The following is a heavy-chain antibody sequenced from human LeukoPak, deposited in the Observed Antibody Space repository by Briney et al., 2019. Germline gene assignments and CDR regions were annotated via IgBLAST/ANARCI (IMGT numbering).Heavy chain of an antibody. D-gene: IGHD6-13*01. CDR2: ISSSSSYI. CDR3: ANLPSSWYVWEDY. V-gene: IGHV3-21*04. J-gene: IGHJ4*02. Sequence: PGGSLRLSCAVSGFTFSNYTMKWVRQAPGKGLEWVSSISSSSSYIYYADSVKGRFTISRDNAKNSLYLQMNGLRAEDTAVYYCANLPSSWYVWEDYWGQGTLVTVSS. CDR1: GFTFSNYT.